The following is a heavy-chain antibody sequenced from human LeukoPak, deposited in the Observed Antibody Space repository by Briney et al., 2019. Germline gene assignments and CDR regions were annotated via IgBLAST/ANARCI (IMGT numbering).Heavy chain of an antibody. J-gene: IGHJ4*02. D-gene: IGHD2-15*01. V-gene: IGHV4-34*01. CDR2: INHSGST. CDR3: ARDGGGFDY. CDR1: GGSFSGYY. Sequence: KPSETLSLTCAVYGGSFSGYYWSWIRQPPGKGLEWIGEINHSGSTNYNPSLKSRVTISVDTSKNQFSLKLSSVTAADTAVYYCARDGGGFDYWGQGTLVTVSS.